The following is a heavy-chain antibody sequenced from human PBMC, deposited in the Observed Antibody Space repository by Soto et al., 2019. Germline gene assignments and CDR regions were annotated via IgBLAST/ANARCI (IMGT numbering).Heavy chain of an antibody. Sequence: GASVKVSCKASGGTFSSYAISWVRQAPGQGLEWMGGIIPIFGTANYAQKFQGRVTITADESTSTAYMELSSLRSEDTAVYYCALFSLGSSIAAGTSYYYGMDVWGQGTTVTVSS. CDR1: GGTFSSYA. J-gene: IGHJ6*02. CDR2: IIPIFGTA. CDR3: ALFSLGSSIAAGTSYYYGMDV. V-gene: IGHV1-69*13. D-gene: IGHD6-13*01.